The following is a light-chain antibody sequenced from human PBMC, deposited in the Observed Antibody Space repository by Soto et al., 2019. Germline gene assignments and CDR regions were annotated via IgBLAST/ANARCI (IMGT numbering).Light chain of an antibody. V-gene: IGKV3-15*01. CDR2: GAS. CDR1: QSVSSN. J-gene: IGKJ1*01. CDR3: QQYNNCPPWT. Sequence: EIVMTQSPATLSVSPGERATLSCRASQSVSSNFAWYQQKPGQAPMLLIYGASTRATGIPAKFSGSGSGTEFTLTISSLQSEDFAVYYCQQYNNCPPWTFGQGTKVEIK.